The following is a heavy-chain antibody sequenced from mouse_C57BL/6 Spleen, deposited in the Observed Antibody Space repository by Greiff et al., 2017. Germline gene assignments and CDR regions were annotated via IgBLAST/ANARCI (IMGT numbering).Heavy chain of an antibody. Sequence: EVKLMESGGGLVKPGGSLKLSCAASGFTFSDYGMHWVRQAPEQGLEWVAYISSGSSTIYYADTVKGRFTISRDTAKNTLFLQMTILRSEATALYYGASKGLYYGNYVYAMDYWGQGTSVTVSS. D-gene: IGHD2-1*01. J-gene: IGHJ4*01. V-gene: IGHV5-17*01. CDR3: ASKGLYYGNYVYAMDY. CDR2: ISSGSSTI. CDR1: GFTFSDYG.